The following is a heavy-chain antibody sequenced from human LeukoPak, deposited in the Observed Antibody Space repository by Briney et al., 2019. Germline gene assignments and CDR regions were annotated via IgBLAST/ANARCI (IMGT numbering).Heavy chain of an antibody. J-gene: IGHJ4*02. Sequence: GRSLRLSCAASGFAFSSYGMDCVRQAPGKGLEWVAFIRYDGSNKYYADSVKGRFTISRDNAKNSLFLQMNSLRAEDTAVYYCARGGHYYGSGSYYLDYWGQGNLVTVSS. CDR3: ARGGHYYGSGSYYLDY. CDR1: GFAFSSYG. CDR2: IRYDGSNK. D-gene: IGHD3-10*01. V-gene: IGHV3-30*02.